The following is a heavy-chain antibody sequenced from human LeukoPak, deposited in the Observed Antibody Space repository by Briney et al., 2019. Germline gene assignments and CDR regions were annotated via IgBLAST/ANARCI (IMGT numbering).Heavy chain of an antibody. V-gene: IGHV4-31*03. CDR3: TREGKVYGGSGSA. J-gene: IGHJ4*02. CDR1: GGSISSGGYY. D-gene: IGHD3-10*01. CDR2: IYYSGST. Sequence: PSQTLSLTCTFAGGSISSGGYYWSWIRRHPGKGLEWIGYIYYSGSTYYNPSLKSRVTISVDTSKNQFSLKLSSVTAADTAVYYCTREGKVYGGSGSAWGQGTLVTVSS.